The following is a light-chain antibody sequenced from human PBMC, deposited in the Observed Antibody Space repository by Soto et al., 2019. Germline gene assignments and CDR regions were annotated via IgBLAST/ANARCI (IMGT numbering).Light chain of an antibody. CDR2: GAS. Sequence: EIVLTQSPGTLSLSPGERVTLSCRASQSVTRSFLAWYQQKPGQAPRLLINGASSRATGIPDRFSGSGSGTDFTLTISXXEPEDFAVYYCHQYGSSPQAFGPGTKVDIK. V-gene: IGKV3-20*01. J-gene: IGKJ3*01. CDR1: QSVTRSF. CDR3: HQYGSSPQA.